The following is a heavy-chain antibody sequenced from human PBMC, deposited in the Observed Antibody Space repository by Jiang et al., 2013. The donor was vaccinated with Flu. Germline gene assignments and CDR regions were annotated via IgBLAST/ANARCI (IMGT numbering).Heavy chain of an antibody. J-gene: IGHJ4*02. CDR2: INTYSGNT. V-gene: IGHV1-18*01. D-gene: IGHD7-27*01. Sequence: TSAINWVRQAPGQGLEWMGRINTYSGNTNYAQKFQGRVTMTTDTSTSTAYMELRSLRSDDTAVYYCARDGSNWGFLDHWGQGPLVTVSS. CDR1: TSA. CDR3: ARDGSNWGFLDH.